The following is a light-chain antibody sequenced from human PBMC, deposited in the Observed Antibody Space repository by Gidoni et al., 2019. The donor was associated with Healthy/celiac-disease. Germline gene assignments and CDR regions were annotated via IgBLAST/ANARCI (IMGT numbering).Light chain of an antibody. V-gene: IGKV1D-16*02. CDR1: QGISSW. J-gene: IGKJ5*01. Sequence: DIQMTQSPSSLSASVGDRVTITCRARQGISSWLAWYQQKPEKAPKSLIYAASSLQSGVPSRFSGIGSGTDFTLTISSLQPEDFATYYCQQYNSYPPSATFGQGTRLEIK. CDR3: QQYNSYPPSAT. CDR2: AAS.